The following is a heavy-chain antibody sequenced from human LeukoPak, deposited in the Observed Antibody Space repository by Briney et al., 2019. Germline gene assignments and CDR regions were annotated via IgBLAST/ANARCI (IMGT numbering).Heavy chain of an antibody. Sequence: SETLSLTSTVSAGSISSSSYYWGWIRQSPGKGLEWIGSIYYSGSTYYNPSLKSRLTISVDTSENQFSLKLSSVTAADTAVYYCVTSNYGRFDPWGQGTLVTVSS. CDR3: VTSNYGRFDP. D-gene: IGHD4-11*01. V-gene: IGHV4-39*01. J-gene: IGHJ5*02. CDR1: AGSISSSSYY. CDR2: IYYSGST.